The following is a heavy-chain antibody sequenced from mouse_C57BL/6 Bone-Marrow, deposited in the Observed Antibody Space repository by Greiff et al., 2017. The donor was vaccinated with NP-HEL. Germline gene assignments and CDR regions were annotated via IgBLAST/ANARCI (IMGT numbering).Heavy chain of an antibody. CDR3: AVKIYYGNYHYFDY. J-gene: IGHJ2*01. CDR1: GYTFTDYY. D-gene: IGHD2-1*01. Sequence: VQLKQSGAELVRPGASVKISCKASGYTFTDYYMNWVKQSHGKSLEWIGDINPNNGGTSYNQKFKGKATLTVDKSSSTAYMELRSLTSEDSAVYYCAVKIYYGNYHYFDYWGQGTTLTVSS. V-gene: IGHV1-26*01. CDR2: INPNNGGT.